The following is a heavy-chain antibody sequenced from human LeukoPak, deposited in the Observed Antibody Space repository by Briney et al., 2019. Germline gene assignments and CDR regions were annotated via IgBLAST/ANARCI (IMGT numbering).Heavy chain of an antibody. CDR2: IFQSGHT. J-gene: IGHJ4*02. D-gene: IGHD2-15*01. V-gene: IGHV4-34*12. CDR1: GGSFSGYY. CDR3: ARDTRTAQGFDY. Sequence: PSETLSLTCAVYGGSFSGYYWSWIRQPPGKGLEWTGSIFQSGHTYYSPSLKSRVTISVDTSNNRFSLSLSAVTAADTAIYYCARDTRTAQGFDYWGQGILVTVSS.